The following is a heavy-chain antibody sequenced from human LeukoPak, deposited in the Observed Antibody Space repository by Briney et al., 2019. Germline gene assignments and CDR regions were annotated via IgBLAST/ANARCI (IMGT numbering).Heavy chain of an antibody. J-gene: IGHJ6*02. CDR3: ARATYYYGSGSYRDYYYGMDV. D-gene: IGHD3-10*01. Sequence: PSETLSLTCTVSGGSISSYYWSWIRQPAGKGLEWIGRIYTSGSTNYNPSLKSRVTMSVDTSKNQFSLKLSSVTAADTAVYYCARATYYYGSGSYRDYYYGMDVWGQGTTVTVSS. V-gene: IGHV4-4*07. CDR2: IYTSGST. CDR1: GGSISSYY.